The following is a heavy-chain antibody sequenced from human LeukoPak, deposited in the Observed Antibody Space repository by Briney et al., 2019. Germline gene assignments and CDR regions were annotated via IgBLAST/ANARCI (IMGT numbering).Heavy chain of an antibody. V-gene: IGHV1-18*01. D-gene: IGHD1-26*01. CDR1: GYTFTSYG. CDR2: ISAYNGKT. J-gene: IGHJ5*02. Sequence: VPVSCMGTGYTFTSYGSSWVRQARGQGREWMGWISAYNGKTNYTQRLQGRATLPTDTPTHTATMSGRGLMSDDTAVYYCPRVGYSGSNGWFDPWGQGTLVTVSS. CDR3: PRVGYSGSNGWFDP.